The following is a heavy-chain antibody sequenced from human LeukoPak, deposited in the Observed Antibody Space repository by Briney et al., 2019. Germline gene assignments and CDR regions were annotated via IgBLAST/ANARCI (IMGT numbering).Heavy chain of an antibody. CDR3: AKVRETGRYFDY. D-gene: IGHD1-1*01. CDR2: IWYDGSNK. Sequence: GGSLRLSCAASGFTFSDFGIHWVRQAPGKGLEWVAVIWYDGSNKYYADSVKGRFTISRDNSKNTLYLQMNSLRAEDTAVYYCAKVRETGRYFDYWGQGTLVTVSS. V-gene: IGHV3-33*06. CDR1: GFTFSDFG. J-gene: IGHJ4*02.